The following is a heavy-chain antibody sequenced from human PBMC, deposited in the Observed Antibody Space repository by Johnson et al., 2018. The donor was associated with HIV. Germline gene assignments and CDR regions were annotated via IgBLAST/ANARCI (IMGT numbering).Heavy chain of an antibody. J-gene: IGHJ3*02. CDR1: GFTFSSHG. V-gene: IGHV3-15*01. CDR2: LKSRADGGTT. CDR3: TTEGDAFDI. Sequence: VQLVESGGGLIQPGGSLRLSCAASGFTFSSHGMHWVRQAPGKGLEWVGRLKSRADGGTTDYAVSVKDRFTILRDDSKNTLYLQMSSLRTEDAGVYYCTTEGDAFDIWGQGTMVTVSS.